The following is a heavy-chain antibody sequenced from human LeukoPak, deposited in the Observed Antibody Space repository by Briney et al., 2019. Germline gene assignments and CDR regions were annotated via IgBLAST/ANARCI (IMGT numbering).Heavy chain of an antibody. CDR2: IYYSGST. D-gene: IGHD3-10*01. CDR3: ARIVDYYGSGSYLHDY. V-gene: IGHV4-59*01. CDR1: GGSISSYY. J-gene: IGHJ4*02. Sequence: SETLSLTCTVSGGSISSYYWSWIRQPPGKGLEWIGYIYYSGSTNYNPSLKSRVTISVDTSKNQFSLKLSSVTAADTAVYYCARIVDYYGSGSYLHDYWGQGTLVTVSS.